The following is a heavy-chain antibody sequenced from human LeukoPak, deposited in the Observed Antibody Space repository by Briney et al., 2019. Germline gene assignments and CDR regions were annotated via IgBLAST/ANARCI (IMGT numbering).Heavy chain of an antibody. CDR2: ISAYNGNA. V-gene: IGHV1-18*01. Sequence: ASVKVSCKASGYTFTSYGISWVRQAPGQGLEWMGWISAYNGNANYAQKLQGRVTMTTDTSTSTAYMELRSLRSDDTAVYYCARSLWPRRLHDAFDIWGQGTMVTVSS. J-gene: IGHJ3*02. D-gene: IGHD2-15*01. CDR1: GYTFTSYG. CDR3: ARSLWPRRLHDAFDI.